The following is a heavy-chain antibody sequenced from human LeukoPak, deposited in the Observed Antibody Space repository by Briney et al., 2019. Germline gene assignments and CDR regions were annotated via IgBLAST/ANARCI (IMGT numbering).Heavy chain of an antibody. CDR3: ARVREPEHPAAAGSAWFDP. Sequence: GASVKVSCKASGYTFTSYGTSWVRQAPGQGLEWMGWISAYNGNTNYAQKLQGRVTMTTDTSTSTAYMELRSLRSDDTAVYYCARVREPEHPAAAGSAWFDPWGQGTLVTVSS. D-gene: IGHD6-13*01. CDR2: ISAYNGNT. V-gene: IGHV1-18*01. CDR1: GYTFTSYG. J-gene: IGHJ5*02.